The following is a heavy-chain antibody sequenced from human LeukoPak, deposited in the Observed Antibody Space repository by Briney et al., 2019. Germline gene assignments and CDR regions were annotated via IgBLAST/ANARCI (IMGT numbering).Heavy chain of an antibody. D-gene: IGHD3-22*01. CDR1: GGSFSGYY. Sequence: SETLSLTCAVYGGSFSGYYWSWIRQPPGKGLEWIGEMNHSGSTNYNPSLKSRVTISVDTSKNQFSLKLSSVTAADTAVYYCARGPGPKAITMIVVPKGGAFDIWGQGTMVTVSS. J-gene: IGHJ3*02. V-gene: IGHV4-34*01. CDR2: MNHSGST. CDR3: ARGPGPKAITMIVVPKGGAFDI.